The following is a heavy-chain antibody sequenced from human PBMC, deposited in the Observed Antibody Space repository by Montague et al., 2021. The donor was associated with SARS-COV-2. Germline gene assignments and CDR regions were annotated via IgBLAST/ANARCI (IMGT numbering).Heavy chain of an antibody. J-gene: IGHJ4*02. D-gene: IGHD2/OR15-2a*01. CDR2: IFHDGTS. CDR3: TRARSKAIDY. CDR1: GESMTRSW. Sequence: SETLSLTCAVSGESMTRSWWTWVRQPPGQRLQWIGEIFHDGTSRSNYNPALKCRVTISIDTSKNQFFLRLSSVTAADTALYFCTRARSKAIDYWGQGALVTVSS. V-gene: IGHV4-4*02.